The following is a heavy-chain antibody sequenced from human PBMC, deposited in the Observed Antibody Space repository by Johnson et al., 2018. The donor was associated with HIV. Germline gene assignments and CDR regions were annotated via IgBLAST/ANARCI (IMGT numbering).Heavy chain of an antibody. CDR1: GFTFSSHA. CDR2: ISYDGSNK. CDR3: AKALGGYSYGAGSESKGTFDA. D-gene: IGHD5-18*01. Sequence: QVQLVESGGDLVQPGGSLRVSCAASGFTFSSHAMHWVRQAPGKGLEWVAVISYDGSNKYYADSVKGQFTISRDNSKNTLFLQMNSLRAEDTAVYYCAKALGGYSYGAGSESKGTFDAWGQGTMVTVSS. V-gene: IGHV3-30*04. J-gene: IGHJ3*01.